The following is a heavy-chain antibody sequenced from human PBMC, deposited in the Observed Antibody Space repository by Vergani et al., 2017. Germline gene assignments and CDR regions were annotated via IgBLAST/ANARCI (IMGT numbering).Heavy chain of an antibody. Sequence: EVQLVESGGGLVQPGGSLRLSCAVSGFTLSDHYMDWVRQAPGKGLEWVGRTRNKANSYTTEYAASVKGRFSISRDDSKNSLHLQMNSLKIEDSALYYCARSINFHSYNDSLVYYYSYMNVWSKGTTVAVYS. CDR2: TRNKANSYTT. J-gene: IGHJ6*03. V-gene: IGHV3-72*01. D-gene: IGHD5-18*01. CDR3: ARSINFHSYNDSLVYYYSYMNV. CDR1: GFTLSDHY.